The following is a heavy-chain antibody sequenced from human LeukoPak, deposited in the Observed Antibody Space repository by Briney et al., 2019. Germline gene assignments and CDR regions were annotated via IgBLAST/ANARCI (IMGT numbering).Heavy chain of an antibody. D-gene: IGHD3-9*01. Sequence: SETLSLTCAVSGGSISSGGYSWSWIRQPPGKGLEWIGYIYHSGSTFYNPSLRSRVTISIDRSKNQFSLKLNSVTAADTAVYYCARGLRYFDWFSDYWGQGTLVTVSS. CDR3: ARGLRYFDWFSDY. CDR2: IYHSGST. V-gene: IGHV4-30-2*01. CDR1: GGSISSGGYS. J-gene: IGHJ4*02.